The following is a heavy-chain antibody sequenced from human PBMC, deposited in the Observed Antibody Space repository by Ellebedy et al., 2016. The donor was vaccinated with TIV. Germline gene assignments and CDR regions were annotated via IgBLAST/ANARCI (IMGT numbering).Heavy chain of an antibody. CDR1: GFTFSSYG. V-gene: IGHV3-48*02. CDR3: VRSYLGYFDY. J-gene: IGHJ4*02. CDR2: ISTTDNI. Sequence: GESLKISCAASGFTFSSYGMNWVRQAPGKGLAWISYISTTDNIYYTDSVKGRFTISSDNAKNALSLQMNSLGDEDTAVYYCVRSYLGYFDYWGQGTLVTVSS. D-gene: IGHD2-2*02.